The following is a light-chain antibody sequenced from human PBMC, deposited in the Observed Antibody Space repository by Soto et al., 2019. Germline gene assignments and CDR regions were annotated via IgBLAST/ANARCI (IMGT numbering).Light chain of an antibody. J-gene: IGKJ4*01. CDR1: QGISIY. Sequence: DIQMTQSPSFLSGSVGDRVTITCRASQGISIYLNWYQQRPGKAPNLLIYGASTLQSGVPSRFSGSGSGTDFTFTISSLQPEDIATYYCQQYDNLPLTFGGGTKVDIK. CDR2: GAS. V-gene: IGKV1-33*01. CDR3: QQYDNLPLT.